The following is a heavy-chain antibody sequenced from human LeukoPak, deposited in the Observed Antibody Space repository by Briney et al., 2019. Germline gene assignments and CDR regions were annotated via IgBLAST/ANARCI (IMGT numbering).Heavy chain of an antibody. D-gene: IGHD5-24*01. CDR2: IPFDGNND. Sequence: PGGSLRLSCAASGFTFNNYGMHWIRQAPGKGLEWVTFIPFDGNNDYYADSVKGRFTISRDNSKDMLYLQMNNLRAEDTAIYYCGKELKRWQQIFEYRGQGTLVTVSS. CDR3: GKELKRWQQIFEY. CDR1: GFTFNNYG. J-gene: IGHJ4*02. V-gene: IGHV3-30*02.